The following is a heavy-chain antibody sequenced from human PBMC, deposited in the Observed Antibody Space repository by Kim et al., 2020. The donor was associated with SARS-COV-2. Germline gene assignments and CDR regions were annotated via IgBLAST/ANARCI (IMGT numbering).Heavy chain of an antibody. CDR2: IYPGDSDT. Sequence: GESLKISCKGSGYSFTSYWIGWVRQMPGKGLEWMGIIYPGDSDTRYSPSFQGQVTISADKSISTAYLQWSSLKASDTAMYYCASHGGVYSSNPGDGMDVWGQGTTVTVSS. D-gene: IGHD6-13*01. CDR3: ASHGGVYSSNPGDGMDV. V-gene: IGHV5-51*01. CDR1: GYSFTSYW. J-gene: IGHJ6*02.